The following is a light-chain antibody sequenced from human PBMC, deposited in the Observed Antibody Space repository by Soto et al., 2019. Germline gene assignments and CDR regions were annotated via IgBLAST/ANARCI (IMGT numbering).Light chain of an antibody. CDR1: SEVVSYSR. V-gene: IGLV2-18*01. CDR2: DVT. J-gene: IGLJ2*01. Sequence: QSALTQPPSVSGSPGHSVTISCTGTSEVVSYSRVSWYQQSPGTSPKLLIYDVTKRPLGVSDRFSGSKSGNTASLTISGRQTDDEDDYYCGLYTLSDTVILGGGPKLTVL. CDR3: GLYTLSDTVI.